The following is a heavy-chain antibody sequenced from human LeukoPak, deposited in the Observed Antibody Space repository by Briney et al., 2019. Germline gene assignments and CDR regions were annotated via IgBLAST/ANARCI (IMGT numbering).Heavy chain of an antibody. CDR3: AKDRTGGYDCPDQ. D-gene: IGHD5-12*01. V-gene: IGHV3-33*03. J-gene: IGHJ5*02. CDR1: GFTLNIFG. Sequence: PGGSLRLSCVASGFTLNIFGIHWVRQAPGKGLEWVGVIWYDGSEKYYADSVKGRFTISRDNSRNTVDLQMDSLRAEDTAVYYCAKDRTGGYDCPDQWGQGTLVTVSS. CDR2: IWYDGSEK.